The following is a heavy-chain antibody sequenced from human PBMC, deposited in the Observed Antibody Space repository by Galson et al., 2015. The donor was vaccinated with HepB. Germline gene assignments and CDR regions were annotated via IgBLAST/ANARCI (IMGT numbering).Heavy chain of an antibody. J-gene: IGHJ4*02. CDR2: ISAYNGNT. Sequence: SVKVSCKASGYTFTSYGISWVRQAPGQGLEWMGWISAYNGNTNYAQKLQGRVTMTTDTSTSTAYMELRSLRSDDTAVYYCARESPSYDSSDPTYPATFDYWGQGTLVTVSS. CDR3: ARESPSYDSSDPTYPATFDY. D-gene: IGHD3-22*01. V-gene: IGHV1-18*04. CDR1: GYTFTSYG.